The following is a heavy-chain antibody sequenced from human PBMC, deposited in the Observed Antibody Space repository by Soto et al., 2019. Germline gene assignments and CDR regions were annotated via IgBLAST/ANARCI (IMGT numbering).Heavy chain of an antibody. J-gene: IGHJ5*02. V-gene: IGHV4-59*01. Sequence: SETLFLTCTVSGGSISSYYWSWIRQPPGKGLEWIGYIYYSGSTNYNPSLKSRVTISVDTSKNQFSLKLSSVTAADTAVYYCARVGLELPYNWFDPWGQGTLVTVSS. CDR1: GGSISSYY. D-gene: IGHD1-7*01. CDR3: ARVGLELPYNWFDP. CDR2: IYYSGST.